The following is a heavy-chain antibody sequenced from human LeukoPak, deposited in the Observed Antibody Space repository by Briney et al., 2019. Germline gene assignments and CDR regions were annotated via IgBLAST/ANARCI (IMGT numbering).Heavy chain of an antibody. CDR1: GGSISGYY. CDR2: VYYNGDT. D-gene: IGHD3-22*01. V-gene: IGHV4-59*01. CDR3: ARGGGSTDYYDSSGYF. Sequence: SETLSLTCTVSGGSISGYYWTWIRQPPGKGLEWIGYVYYNGDTNYNPSLKSRVTISVGTSKNQFSLKLSSVTAADTAVYYCARGGGSTDYYDSSGYFWGQGTLVTVSS. J-gene: IGHJ4*02.